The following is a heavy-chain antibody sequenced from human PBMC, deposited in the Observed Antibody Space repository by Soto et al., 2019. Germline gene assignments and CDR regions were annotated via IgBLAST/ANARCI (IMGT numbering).Heavy chain of an antibody. Sequence: EVQLLESGGGLVQPGGSLRLSCAASGLTFSGYGMSWVRQAPGTGLEWVSAISGSGCSTYYADSVKGRFTISRDDSKNIFFQQLNTLRAEDTAIFYCVPTSGDLRSSPPRRNPGGQGPLVPVS. CDR2: ISGSGCST. D-gene: IGHD3-10*01. J-gene: IGHJ5*02. V-gene: IGHV3-23*01. CDR3: VPTSGDLRSSPPRRNP. CDR1: GLTFSGYG.